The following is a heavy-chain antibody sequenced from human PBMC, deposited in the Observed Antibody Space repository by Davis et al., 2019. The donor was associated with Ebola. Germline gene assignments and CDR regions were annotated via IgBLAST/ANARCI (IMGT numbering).Heavy chain of an antibody. D-gene: IGHD2-15*01. J-gene: IGHJ5*02. Sequence: GESLKISCTGSGYSFTSYWIAWVRQMPGKGLEWMGIIYPGDSDTRYSPSFQGQVTISADKSVSTAYLQWSSLKASDTAMFYYARLGYCSGGSCTNWFEPWGQGTLVTVSS. CDR1: GYSFTSYW. CDR3: ARLGYCSGGSCTNWFEP. CDR2: IYPGDSDT. V-gene: IGHV5-51*01.